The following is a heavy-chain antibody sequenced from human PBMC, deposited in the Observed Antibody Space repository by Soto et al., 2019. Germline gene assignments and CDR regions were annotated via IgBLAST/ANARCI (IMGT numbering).Heavy chain of an antibody. CDR2: ISYGGGTT. V-gene: IGHV3-23*01. J-gene: IGHJ4*02. CDR3: AKNPGSYYDSTGYHFDY. Sequence: EVQLLESGGGLVQPGGSLRLSCAASEFTFSNYAMSWVRQAPGKGLEWVSAISYGGGTTYYADSVKGRFTISRDNSKNTLYMQMKSPRAEDTAVYYCAKNPGSYYDSTGYHFDYWGQGTLVTVSS. CDR1: EFTFSNYA. D-gene: IGHD3-22*01.